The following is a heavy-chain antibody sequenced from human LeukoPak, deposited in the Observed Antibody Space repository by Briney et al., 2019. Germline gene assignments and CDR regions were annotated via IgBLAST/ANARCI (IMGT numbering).Heavy chain of an antibody. CDR1: GGTFSSYA. J-gene: IGHJ6*02. Sequence: SVKVSCKASGGTFSSYAISWVRQAPGQGLEWMGGIIPIFGTANYAQKFQGRVTITADESTSTAYMELSSLRSEDTAVYYCARDPVVPAAIVDYYYGMDVWGQGTTVTVS. V-gene: IGHV1-69*01. CDR3: ARDPVVPAAIVDYYYGMDV. D-gene: IGHD2-2*01. CDR2: IIPIFGTA.